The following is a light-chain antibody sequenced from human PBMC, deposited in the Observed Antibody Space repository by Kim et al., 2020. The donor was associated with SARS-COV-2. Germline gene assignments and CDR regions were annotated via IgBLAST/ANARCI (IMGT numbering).Light chain of an antibody. Sequence: GQSVTSSCSGSSSNIGSNHVYWYQQFPGTAPKVIVYSNDQRPAGVPDRFSGSKSGTAASLAISGLRSEDEADYYCAAWDDSLRGRVFGGGTQLTVL. CDR2: SND. J-gene: IGLJ3*02. CDR3: AAWDDSLRGRV. CDR1: SSNIGSNH. V-gene: IGLV1-47*02.